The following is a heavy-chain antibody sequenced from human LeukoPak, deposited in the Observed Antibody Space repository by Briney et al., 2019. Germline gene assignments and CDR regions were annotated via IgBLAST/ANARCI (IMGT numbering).Heavy chain of an antibody. V-gene: IGHV3-43D*03. Sequence: GGSLRLSCAASGFTFDDYAMHWVRQAPGKGLEWVSLISWDGGSTYYADSVKGRFTISRDNAKNSLYLQMNSLRAEDTAVYYCATYSSLNRREFQYWGQGTLLTVSS. CDR2: ISWDGGST. CDR3: ATYSSLNRREFQY. D-gene: IGHD3-22*01. J-gene: IGHJ1*01. CDR1: GFTFDDYA.